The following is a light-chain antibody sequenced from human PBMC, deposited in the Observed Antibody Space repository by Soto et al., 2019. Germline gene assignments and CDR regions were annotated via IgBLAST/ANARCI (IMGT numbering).Light chain of an antibody. CDR2: AAS. CDR1: QSVRSSY. J-gene: IGKJ1*01. Sequence: EIVLTQSPDTLSLSPGESATLSCRASQSVRSSYLAWYQQTPGQTPRLLIYAASSRATGITDRFSGSGSGTDFSLTISRLEAEDFAVYYCQQYGSSPRTFGQGTKVEIK. V-gene: IGKV3-20*01. CDR3: QQYGSSPRT.